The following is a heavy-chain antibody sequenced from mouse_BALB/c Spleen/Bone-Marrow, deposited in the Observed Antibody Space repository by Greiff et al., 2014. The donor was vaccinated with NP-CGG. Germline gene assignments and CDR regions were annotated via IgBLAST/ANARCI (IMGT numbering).Heavy chain of an antibody. V-gene: IGHV1-54*01. CDR2: INPGSGGT. CDR3: ARRDGSYFDY. J-gene: IGHJ2*01. Sequence: QVQLKESGAELVRPGTSVKVSCKASGYAFTNYLIEWVKQRPGQGLEWIGMINPGSGGTNYNEKFKGKATLTADKSSSTAYMQLXXLTSDDAAVYFCARRDGSYFDYWGQGTTLTVSS. CDR1: GYAFTNYL. D-gene: IGHD3-3*01.